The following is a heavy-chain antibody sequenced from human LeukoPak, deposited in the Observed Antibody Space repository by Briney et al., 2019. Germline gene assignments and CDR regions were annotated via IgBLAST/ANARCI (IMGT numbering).Heavy chain of an antibody. Sequence: PGGSLRLSCAASGFIFRSYNMNWVRQAPGKGLEWVSSITSAGTYKYYADSVKGRFTISRDNSKNTLYLQMNSLRAEDTAVYYCARGFRYSTGWYFFEYWGQGTQVTVSS. CDR3: ARGFRYSTGWYFFEY. D-gene: IGHD6-19*01. CDR1: GFIFRSYN. V-gene: IGHV3-21*01. CDR2: ITSAGTYK. J-gene: IGHJ4*02.